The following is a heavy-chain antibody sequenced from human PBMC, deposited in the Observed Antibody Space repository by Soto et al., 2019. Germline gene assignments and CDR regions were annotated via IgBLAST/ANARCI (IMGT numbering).Heavy chain of an antibody. CDR3: ASRSGLDAYYFDY. D-gene: IGHD3-10*01. J-gene: IGHJ4*02. CDR2: ISGRGKST. CDR1: GFTFSRQG. Sequence: GSLRLSCAASGFTFSRQGMGWVRLAPGKGLEWVSSISGRGKSTYYADNVKGRFTISRDNSKNTLFLQMNSLRADDTAVYYCASRSGLDAYYFDYWGQGTLVTVSS. V-gene: IGHV3-23*01.